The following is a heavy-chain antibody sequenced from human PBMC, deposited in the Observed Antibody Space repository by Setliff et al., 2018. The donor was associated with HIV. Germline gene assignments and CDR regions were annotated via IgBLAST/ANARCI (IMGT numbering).Heavy chain of an antibody. J-gene: IGHJ4*02. CDR2: IYYGGST. CDR3: ARGGLRQWNGF. CDR1: GDSITTNY. D-gene: IGHD3-3*01. Sequence: SETLSLTCTVSGDSITTNYWSWIRQSPGKGLEWIGSIYYGGSTNYNPSLKSRVTISLDTSRNQVFLNLTSVTAADTAVYYCARGGLRQWNGFWGQGTLVTVSS. V-gene: IGHV4-59*01.